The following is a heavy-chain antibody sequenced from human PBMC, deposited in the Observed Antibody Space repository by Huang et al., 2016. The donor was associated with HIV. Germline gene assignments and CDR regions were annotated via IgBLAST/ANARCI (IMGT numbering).Heavy chain of an antibody. CDR3: ARAARGDGYQGAFDV. CDR2: NNHANGRS. J-gene: IGHJ3*01. CDR1: GSTFTSYS. Sequence: HVQLVQSGADLKKPGASVKLSCTASGSTFTSYSIHWLRRVHGKGLQWMGGNNHANGRSPFLQSVKGIVSISRDTSAATVYMVLSGLTPEDTAIYYCARAARGDGYQGAFDVWGQGTVVTVSS. D-gene: IGHD2-2*03. V-gene: IGHV1-3*01.